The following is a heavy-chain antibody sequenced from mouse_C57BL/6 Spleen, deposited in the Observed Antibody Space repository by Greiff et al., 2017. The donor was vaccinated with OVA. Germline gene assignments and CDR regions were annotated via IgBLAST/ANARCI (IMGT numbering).Heavy chain of an antibody. Sequence: QVQLQQPGAELVMPGASVKLSCKASGYTFTSYWMHWVKQRPGQGLEWIGEIDPSDSYPNSNQKFKGKSTLTVDKSSSTAYMQLSSLTSEDSAVYYCARNIRIYYYGSSYGYFDVWGTGTTVTVSS. CDR3: ARNIRIYYYGSSYGYFDV. CDR2: IDPSDSYP. J-gene: IGHJ1*03. D-gene: IGHD1-1*01. CDR1: GYTFTSYW. V-gene: IGHV1-69*01.